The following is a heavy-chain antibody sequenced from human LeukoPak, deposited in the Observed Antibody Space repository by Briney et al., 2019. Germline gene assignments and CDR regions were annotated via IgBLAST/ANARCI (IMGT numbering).Heavy chain of an antibody. D-gene: IGHD3-3*01. J-gene: IGHJ4*02. V-gene: IGHV1-2*02. CDR3: ASVGLDDYDFWSGYSY. CDR1: GYTFTGYY. Sequence: ASVKVSCKDSGYTFTGYYMHWVRQAPGQGLEWMGWINPNSGGTNYAQKFQGRVTMTRDTSISTAYMELSRLRSDDTAVYYCASVGLDDYDFWSGYSYWGQGTLVTVSS. CDR2: INPNSGGT.